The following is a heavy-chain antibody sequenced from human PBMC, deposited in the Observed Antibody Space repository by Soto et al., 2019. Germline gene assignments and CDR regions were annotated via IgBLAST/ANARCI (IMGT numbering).Heavy chain of an antibody. CDR2: IMPIFGGP. Sequence: QVQLVQSGAEVKKPGSSLKVSCKASGGIFSDFSFSWVRQAPGQGLEWMGGIMPIFGGPDYAQRFRGRVTITADEVTRSAFMELRGLTSEDTATYYCASSLRMPGIGNYYYDIDVWGQGTTVTVSS. D-gene: IGHD6-13*01. J-gene: IGHJ6*02. CDR1: GGIFSDFS. CDR3: ASSLRMPGIGNYYYDIDV. V-gene: IGHV1-69*12.